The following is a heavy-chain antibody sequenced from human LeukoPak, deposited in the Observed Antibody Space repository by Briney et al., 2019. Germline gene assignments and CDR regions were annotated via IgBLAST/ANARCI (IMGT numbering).Heavy chain of an antibody. V-gene: IGHV3-33*01. D-gene: IGHD3-10*01. CDR1: GITFSSYG. J-gene: IGHJ3*02. Sequence: RVLRLFCAAAGITFSSYGMDWGRPAPGKGLEWGAVIWYDGSNKYYADSVKGRFTISRDNSKNTLYLQMNSLRAEDTAVYYCARVWFGEADAFDIWGQGTMVTVSS. CDR3: ARVWFGEADAFDI. CDR2: IWYDGSNK.